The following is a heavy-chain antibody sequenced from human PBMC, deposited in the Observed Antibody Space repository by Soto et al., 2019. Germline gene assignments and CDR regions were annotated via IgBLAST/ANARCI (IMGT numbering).Heavy chain of an antibody. CDR2: INPDGSAK. CDR1: GFTFSDQW. CDR3: ARGPL. Sequence: VQMVASGGGVVQPGGSLRLSCAASGFTFSDQWMSWVRQAPGKGLEWVANINPDGSAKSHVDSVEGRFTISRDNAKNSLYLQMNTLRVEDTAVYYCARGPLWGQGTLVTVSS. V-gene: IGHV3-7*01. J-gene: IGHJ4*02.